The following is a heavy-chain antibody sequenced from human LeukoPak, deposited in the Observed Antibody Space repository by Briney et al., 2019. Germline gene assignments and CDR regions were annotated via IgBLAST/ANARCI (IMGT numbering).Heavy chain of an antibody. V-gene: IGHV3-33*01. CDR1: GFTFSSYG. Sequence: GGSLRLSCAASGFTFSSYGMHWVRQAPGKGLEWVAVIWYDGSNKYYADSVKGRFTISRDNFKNMLHLQMNSLRVEDTAVYYCAGEEDLRELRGGREFFQYWGQGTLVTVSS. J-gene: IGHJ1*01. D-gene: IGHD3-10*01. CDR2: IWYDGSNK. CDR3: AGEEDLRELRGGREFFQY.